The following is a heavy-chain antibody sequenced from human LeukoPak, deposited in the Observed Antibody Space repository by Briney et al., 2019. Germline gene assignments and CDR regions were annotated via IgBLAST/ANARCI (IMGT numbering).Heavy chain of an antibody. Sequence: PSETLSLTCTVSGGSISSGGYYWSWIRQPPGKGLEWIGYIYHSGSTYYNPSLKSRVTISVDTSKNQFSLKLSSVTAADTAMYYCARQRSSWYRGLSGYWFDPWGQGTLVTVSS. V-gene: IGHV4-30-2*05. CDR3: ARQRSSWYRGLSGYWFDP. J-gene: IGHJ5*02. D-gene: IGHD6-13*01. CDR1: GGSISSGGYY. CDR2: IYHSGST.